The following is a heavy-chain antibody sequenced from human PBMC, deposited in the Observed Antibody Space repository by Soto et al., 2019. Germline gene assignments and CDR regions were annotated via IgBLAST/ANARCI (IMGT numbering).Heavy chain of an antibody. V-gene: IGHV4-30-4*01. CDR1: GGSISSGDYY. CDR3: ARDRENSSWYGGMDV. J-gene: IGHJ6*02. CDR2: IYYSGST. D-gene: IGHD6-13*01. Sequence: SETLSLTCTVSGGSISSGDYYWSWIRQPPGKGLEWIGYIYYSGSTYYNPSLKSRVTISVDTSKNQFSLKLSSVTAADTAVYYCARDRENSSWYGGMDVWGQGTTVTVSS.